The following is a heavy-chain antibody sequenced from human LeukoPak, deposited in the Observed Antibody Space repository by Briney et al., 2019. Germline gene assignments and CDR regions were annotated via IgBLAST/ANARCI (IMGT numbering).Heavy chain of an antibody. CDR3: ARVIRRQTFDY. Sequence: GGSLRLSCAASGFTFSSYWMHWVRQAPGEGLVWVSRINSDGSSTSYADSVKGRFTISRDNAKNTLYLQMNSLRAEDTAVYYCARVIRRQTFDYWGQGTLVTVSS. CDR2: INSDGSST. D-gene: IGHD1-14*01. V-gene: IGHV3-74*01. J-gene: IGHJ4*02. CDR1: GFTFSSYW.